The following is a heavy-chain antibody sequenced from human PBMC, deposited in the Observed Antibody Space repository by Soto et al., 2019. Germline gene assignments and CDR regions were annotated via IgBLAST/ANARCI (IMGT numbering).Heavy chain of an antibody. CDR2: ISTYSGNS. CDR3: VRDEKKPCRGASCQYFVY. CDR1: GYTFTTYG. D-gene: IGHD2-15*01. Sequence: ASVKVSCKASGYTFTTYGVTWVRQAPGQGLEWMAWISTYSGNSNYARELQGRVTVTTDTSTSTAYMELRSLTSDDTAVYFCVRDEKKPCRGASCQYFVYWGQGTLVTISS. J-gene: IGHJ4*02. V-gene: IGHV1-18*01.